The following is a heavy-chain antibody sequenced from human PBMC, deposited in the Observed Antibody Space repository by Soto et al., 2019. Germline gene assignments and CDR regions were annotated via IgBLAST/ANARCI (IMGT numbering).Heavy chain of an antibody. CDR1: GFTVSANI. CDR3: ARDHSSYCSAGSCLAFDI. J-gene: IGHJ3*02. CDR2: IYTAGST. Sequence: GGSLRLSCAASGFTVSANIMSWVRQAPGKGLEWVSLIYTAGSTYYADSVKGRFTISRHSSENTLYLQMNSLRPEDTAVYYCARDHSSYCSAGSCLAFDIWGQGTLVTVSS. V-gene: IGHV3-53*04. D-gene: IGHD2-15*01.